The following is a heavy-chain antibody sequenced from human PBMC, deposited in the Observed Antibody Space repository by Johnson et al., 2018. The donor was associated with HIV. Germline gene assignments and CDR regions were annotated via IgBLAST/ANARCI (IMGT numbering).Heavy chain of an antibody. Sequence: QVQLVESGGGVVQPGRSLRLSCAASGFTFSSYDMHWVRQAPGKGLEWVAVISYNGSNKYYADSVKGRFTISRDNAKNTLYVQMNSLRAEDTALYYCAKSTQANILRESGPYGAFDMWGQGTVVHVSS. CDR3: AKSTQANILRESGPYGAFDM. CDR2: ISYNGSNK. CDR1: GFTFSSYD. D-gene: IGHD3-10*01. J-gene: IGHJ3*02. V-gene: IGHV3-30*18.